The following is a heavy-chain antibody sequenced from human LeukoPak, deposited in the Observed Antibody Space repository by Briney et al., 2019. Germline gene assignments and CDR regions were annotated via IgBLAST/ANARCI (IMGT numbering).Heavy chain of an antibody. CDR2: IYSGGTT. D-gene: IGHD6-13*01. V-gene: IGHV3-66*01. Sequence: TGGSLRLSCAASGFTVSSNYMSWVRQTPGKGLEWVSVIYSGGTTYYADSVKGRFTISRDNSKDTLYLQMNSLRAEDTAVYYCAKAFRAAAGRADWFDPWGQGTLVTVSS. CDR1: GFTVSSNY. J-gene: IGHJ5*02. CDR3: AKAFRAAAGRADWFDP.